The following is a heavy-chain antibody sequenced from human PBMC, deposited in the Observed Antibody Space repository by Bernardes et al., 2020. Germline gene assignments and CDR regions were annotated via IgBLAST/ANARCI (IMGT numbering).Heavy chain of an antibody. CDR3: TTYSAGSFGS. Sequence: GGSLRLSCGASGFTFSDAWMSWIRKGPGKGLEWVGRILSKTDGGTTDYAAPVKGRFSISREDSKTTLYLEMNSLRIEDTAIYYCTTYSAGSFGSWGQGTLVTVSS. CDR2: ILSKTDGGTT. D-gene: IGHD1-26*01. J-gene: IGHJ4*02. V-gene: IGHV3-15*01. CDR1: GFTFSDAW.